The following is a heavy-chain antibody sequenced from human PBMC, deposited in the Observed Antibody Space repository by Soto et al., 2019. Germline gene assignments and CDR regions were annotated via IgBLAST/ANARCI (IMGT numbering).Heavy chain of an antibody. Sequence: PGGSLRLSCAASGSTFSIYSMNWVRQAPGKGLEWVSLISGSGGSTHYADSVEGRFTISRDNSKNTLYLEMDSLRAEDTAVYYCAKVVKYDVLTGYYKGPDYYGMDVWGQGTTVTVSS. D-gene: IGHD3-9*01. J-gene: IGHJ6*02. V-gene: IGHV3-23*01. CDR3: AKVVKYDVLTGYYKGPDYYGMDV. CDR1: GSTFSIYS. CDR2: ISGSGGST.